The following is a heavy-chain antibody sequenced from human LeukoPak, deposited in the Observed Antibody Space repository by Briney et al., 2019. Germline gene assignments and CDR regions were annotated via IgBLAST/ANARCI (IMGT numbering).Heavy chain of an antibody. CDR2: INHSGST. CDR3: ASGTYDSSGYYYVRRARFDY. J-gene: IGHJ4*02. V-gene: IGHV4-34*01. CDR1: GGSFSGYY. Sequence: TSETLSLTCAVYGGSFSGYYWSWIRQPPGKGLEWTGEINHSGSTNYNPSLKSRVTISVDTSKNQLSLKLSSVTAADTAVYYCASGTYDSSGYYYVRRARFDYWGQGTLVTVSS. D-gene: IGHD3-22*01.